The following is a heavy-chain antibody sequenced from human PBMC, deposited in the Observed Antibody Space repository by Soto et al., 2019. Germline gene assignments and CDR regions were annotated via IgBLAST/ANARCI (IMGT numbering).Heavy chain of an antibody. CDR2: IIPIFGTA. CDR3: ARDEYYYDSSGYSQTYYYGMDV. Sequence: ASVKVSCKASGGTFSSYAISWVRQAPGQGLEWMGGIIPIFGTANYAQKFQGRVTITADESTSTAYMELSSLRSEDTAVYYCARDEYYYDSSGYSQTYYYGMDVWGQGTTVTVSS. J-gene: IGHJ6*02. CDR1: GGTFSSYA. V-gene: IGHV1-69*13. D-gene: IGHD3-22*01.